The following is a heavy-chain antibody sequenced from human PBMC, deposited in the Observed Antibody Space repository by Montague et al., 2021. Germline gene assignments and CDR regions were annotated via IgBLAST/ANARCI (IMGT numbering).Heavy chain of an antibody. CDR2: FSHGRRT. V-gene: IGHV4-38-2*02. CDR1: RSLINSDYY. J-gene: IGHJ6*03. Sequence: SETLSLTCTVSRSLINSDYYWGWIRQPPGKVLEWMGSFSHGRRTYYNPSLKSRVTISVATSNNHFSLKLSSVTAADTAMYYCARERDRYYYMDIWGKGTTITVSS. CDR3: ARERDRYYYMDI.